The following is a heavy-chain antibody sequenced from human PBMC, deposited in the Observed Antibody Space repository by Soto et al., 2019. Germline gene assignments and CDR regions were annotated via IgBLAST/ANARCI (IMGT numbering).Heavy chain of an antibody. Sequence: KPGGSLSLSCAASGFTFSNAWMNWVRQAPGKGLEWVGRIKSKTDGGTTDYSAPVKGRFTISRDDSKNTLYLQMNSLKTEDTAVYYCTTDRPYYDSSGYDGFDYWGQGTLVTVSS. D-gene: IGHD3-22*01. J-gene: IGHJ4*02. CDR2: IKSKTDGGTT. V-gene: IGHV3-15*07. CDR1: GFTFSNAW. CDR3: TTDRPYYDSSGYDGFDY.